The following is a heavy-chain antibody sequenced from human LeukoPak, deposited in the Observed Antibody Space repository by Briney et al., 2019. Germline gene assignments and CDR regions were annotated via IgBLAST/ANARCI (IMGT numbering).Heavy chain of an antibody. CDR2: IYYSGST. J-gene: IGHJ4*02. Sequence: PSETLSLTCTVSGGSISSNSYYWGWIRRPPGKGLEWIATIYYSGSTYYNPSLKSRVTISVDTSKNQFSLKVRSLTAADTAVYYCARHPTRGYYDSRMDRVDYWGQGTLVTVSS. D-gene: IGHD3-22*01. CDR3: ARHPTRGYYDSRMDRVDY. V-gene: IGHV4-39*01. CDR1: GGSISSNSYY.